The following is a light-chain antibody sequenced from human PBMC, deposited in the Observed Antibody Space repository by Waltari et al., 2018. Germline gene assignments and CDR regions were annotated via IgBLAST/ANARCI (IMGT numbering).Light chain of an antibody. J-gene: IGKJ2*01. V-gene: IGKV3-20*01. CDR1: QSLTKRY. CDR2: GAS. CDR3: QQYGSSVLYT. Sequence: VLTQSPGPLSLSPGDRATLPCRASQSLTKRYLAWYQQKPGQAPRLLIYGASSRAAGIPDRFSGSGSGTDFTLTISRLEPEDFAVYYCQQYGSSVLYTFGQGTKLEIK.